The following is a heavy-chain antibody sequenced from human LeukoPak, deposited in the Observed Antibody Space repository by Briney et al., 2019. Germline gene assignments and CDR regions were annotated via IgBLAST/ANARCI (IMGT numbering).Heavy chain of an antibody. J-gene: IGHJ4*02. Sequence: GASVKVSCKASGYTFTSYGISWVRQAPGQGLEWMGWISAYNGNTNYAQKLQGRVTMTTDTSTSTAYMELRSLRSDDTAVYYCAREEPILLWFGEPGGFFDYWGQGTLVTVSS. CDR2: ISAYNGNT. CDR3: AREEPILLWFGEPGGFFDY. V-gene: IGHV1-18*01. CDR1: GYTFTSYG. D-gene: IGHD3-10*01.